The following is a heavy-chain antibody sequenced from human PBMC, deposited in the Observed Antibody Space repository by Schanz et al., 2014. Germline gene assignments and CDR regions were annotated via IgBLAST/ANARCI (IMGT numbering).Heavy chain of an antibody. CDR2: ISGGGGST. Sequence: DVHLMESGGGLVQPGGSLRLSCAGSGFTFSSYAMNWVRQAPGKGLEWVSSISGGGGSTRYGDSLRGRFYISRDNSKNTVYLQMHSLRAEDTAVYYCARDPSGSYGWFDPWGQGTLVTVSS. V-gene: IGHV3-23*01. J-gene: IGHJ5*02. D-gene: IGHD1-26*01. CDR3: ARDPSGSYGWFDP. CDR1: GFTFSSYA.